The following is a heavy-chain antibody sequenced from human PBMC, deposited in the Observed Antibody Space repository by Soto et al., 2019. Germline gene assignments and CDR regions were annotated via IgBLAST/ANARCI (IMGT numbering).Heavy chain of an antibody. CDR2: ISAYNGNT. D-gene: IGHD3-3*01. Sequence: QVQLVQSGAEVKKPGASVKVSCKASGYTFTSYGISWVRQAPGQGLEWMGWISAYNGNTNYAQKLQGRVTMTTDTSTSTAYMELRSLRSDDTAVYYCARDRVWGGTIFGVVILPGGSYYYGMDVWGQGTTVTVSS. CDR1: GYTFTSYG. J-gene: IGHJ6*02. V-gene: IGHV1-18*04. CDR3: ARDRVWGGTIFGVVILPGGSYYYGMDV.